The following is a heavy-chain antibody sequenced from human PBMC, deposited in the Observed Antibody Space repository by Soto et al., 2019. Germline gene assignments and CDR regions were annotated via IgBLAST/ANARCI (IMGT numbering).Heavy chain of an antibody. CDR3: ARGARTVYSSSWYGYNWFDP. D-gene: IGHD6-13*01. V-gene: IGHV3-7*04. CDR2: IKQDGSEK. J-gene: IGHJ5*02. Sequence: QPGGSLRLSCAASGFTFSSYWMSWVRQAPGKGLEWVANIKQDGSEKYYVDSVKGRFTISRDNAKNSLYLQMNSLRAEDTAVYYCARGARTVYSSSWYGYNWFDPWGQGTLVTVSS. CDR1: GFTFSSYW.